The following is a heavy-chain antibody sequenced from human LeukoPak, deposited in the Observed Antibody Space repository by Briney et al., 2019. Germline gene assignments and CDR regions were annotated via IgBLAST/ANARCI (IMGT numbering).Heavy chain of an antibody. D-gene: IGHD6-13*01. CDR3: AKDLEGLYSSSWYSFDP. V-gene: IGHV3-23*01. CDR1: GFTFSSYG. CDR2: ISGSGGST. J-gene: IGHJ5*02. Sequence: GWTLRLSCAASGFTFSSYGMSWVRQAPGKGLEWVSAISGSGGSTYYADSVKGRFTISRDNSKNTLYLQMNSLRAEDTAVYYCAKDLEGLYSSSWYSFDPWGQGTLVTVSS.